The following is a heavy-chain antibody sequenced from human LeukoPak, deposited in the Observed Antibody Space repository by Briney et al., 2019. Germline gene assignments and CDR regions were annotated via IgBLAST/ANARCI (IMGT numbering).Heavy chain of an antibody. J-gene: IGHJ3*02. Sequence: SETLSLTCTVSGGSISSYYWSWIRQPPGKGLEWIGYIYYSGITIYNPSLKSRVTISVDTSKNQFSLKLSSVTAADTAVYYCARAKYCGSTNCYQGAFDIWGQGTMVTVSS. CDR2: IYYSGIT. D-gene: IGHD2-2*01. V-gene: IGHV4-59*01. CDR3: ARAKYCGSTNCYQGAFDI. CDR1: GGSISSYY.